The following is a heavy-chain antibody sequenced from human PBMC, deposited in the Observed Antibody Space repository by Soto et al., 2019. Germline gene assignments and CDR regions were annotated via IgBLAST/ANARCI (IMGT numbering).Heavy chain of an antibody. CDR2: IYYSGST. CDR1: GGSVSSGIYC. Sequence: SETLSLTCPVSGGSVSSGIYCWGWIRQPPGKGLEWIGSIYYSGSTYYNPSLKSRVTISVDTSKNQFSLKLSSVTAADTAVYYCARNYYGMDVWGQGTTVTVSS. CDR3: ARNYYGMDV. V-gene: IGHV4-39*01. J-gene: IGHJ6*02.